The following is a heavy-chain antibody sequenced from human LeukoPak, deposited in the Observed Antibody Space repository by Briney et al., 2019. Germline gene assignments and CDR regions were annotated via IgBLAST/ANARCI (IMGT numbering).Heavy chain of an antibody. D-gene: IGHD5-24*01. J-gene: IGHJ4*02. CDR1: GFTFSSYG. CDR3: ARLQKRDSRDY. Sequence: GGSLRLSCAASGFTFSSYGMHWVRQAPGKGLEWVAVIWYDGSNKYYADSVKGRFTISRDNSKNTLYLQMNSLRAEDTAVYYCARLQKRDSRDYWGQGTLVTVST. CDR2: IWYDGSNK. V-gene: IGHV3-33*01.